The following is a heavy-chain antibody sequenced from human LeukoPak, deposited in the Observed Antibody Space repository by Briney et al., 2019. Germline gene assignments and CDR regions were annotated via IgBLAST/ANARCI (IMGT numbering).Heavy chain of an antibody. CDR2: ISSSSSYI. CDR1: GFTFSSYS. Sequence: GGSLRLSCAASGFTFSSYSMNWVRQAPGKGLEWVSSISSSSSYIYYADSVKGRFTISRDNAKNSLYLQMNSLRAEDMAVYYCARDREYISGWSPQDYWGQGTLVTVSS. J-gene: IGHJ4*02. D-gene: IGHD6-19*01. CDR3: ARDREYISGWSPQDY. V-gene: IGHV3-21*01.